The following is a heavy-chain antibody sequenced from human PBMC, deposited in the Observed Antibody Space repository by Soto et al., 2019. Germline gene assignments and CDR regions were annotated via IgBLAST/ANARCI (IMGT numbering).Heavy chain of an antibody. CDR2: ISGSGGST. D-gene: IGHD3-3*01. Sequence: GGSLRLSCAASGFTFSSYAMSWVRQAPGKGLEWVSAISGSGGSTYYADSVKGRFTISRDNSKNTLYLQMNGLRAEDTAVYYCAKGVTPLSSEWLLLYYYYGMDVWGQGTTVTVSS. V-gene: IGHV3-23*01. CDR3: AKGVTPLSSEWLLLYYYYGMDV. J-gene: IGHJ6*02. CDR1: GFTFSSYA.